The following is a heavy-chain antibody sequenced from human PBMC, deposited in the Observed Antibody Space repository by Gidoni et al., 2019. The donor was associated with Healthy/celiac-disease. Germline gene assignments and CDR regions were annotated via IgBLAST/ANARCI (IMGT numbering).Heavy chain of an antibody. V-gene: IGHV4-30-4*01. CDR1: VGSISSGDYY. CDR2: IYYSGST. D-gene: IGHD2-21*01. J-gene: IGHJ5*02. CDR3: ARDGETGLHNWFDP. Sequence: QVQLQESGPGLVKPSQTLSLICTVSVGSISSGDYYWSWIRQPPGKGLEWIGYIYYSGSTYYNPSLRSRVTISVDTSKNQFSLKLSSVTAADTAVYYCARDGETGLHNWFDPWGQGTLVTVSS.